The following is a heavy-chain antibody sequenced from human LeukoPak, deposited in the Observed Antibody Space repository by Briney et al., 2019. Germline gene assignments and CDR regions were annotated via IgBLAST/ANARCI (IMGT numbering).Heavy chain of an antibody. V-gene: IGHV3-23*01. Sequence: GGSLRLSCAASGFTFSSYAMSWVRQAPGKGLEWVSAISGSGGSTYYADSVKGRFTISRDNSKNMLYLQMNSLRAEDTAVYYCAKRRVTGSGRYYYYGMDVWGQGTTVTVSS. D-gene: IGHD6-19*01. CDR2: ISGSGGST. CDR3: AKRRVTGSGRYYYYGMDV. CDR1: GFTFSSYA. J-gene: IGHJ6*02.